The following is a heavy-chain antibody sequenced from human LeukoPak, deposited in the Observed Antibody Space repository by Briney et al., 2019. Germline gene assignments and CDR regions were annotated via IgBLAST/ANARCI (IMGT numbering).Heavy chain of an antibody. J-gene: IGHJ4*02. CDR1: GFTFSTYA. CDR3: AKDNADYPIYYFDS. D-gene: IGHD3-16*01. Sequence: PGGSLRLSCAASGFTFSTYAMTWVRQAPGKGLEWVSGISASGGGKFYADSVKGRFTISRDKSKSTLYLQMNSLRADDAAVYYCAKDNADYPIYYFDSWGQGTLVTVSS. CDR2: ISASGGGK. V-gene: IGHV3-23*01.